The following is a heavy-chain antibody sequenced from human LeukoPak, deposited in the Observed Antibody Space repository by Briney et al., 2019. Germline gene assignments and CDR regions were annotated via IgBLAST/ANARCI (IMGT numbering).Heavy chain of an antibody. Sequence: GESLKISCKASGYTFTTFWIGWVRQMPGKGLEWMGIIYPRDSDTRYSPSFQGHVTISADRSISTAYLQWSSLKASDTAIYYCARPYDPGITYYSTSELDYWGHGTLVTVSS. CDR2: IYPRDSDT. CDR1: GYTFTTFW. D-gene: IGHD3-10*01. J-gene: IGHJ4*01. V-gene: IGHV5-51*01. CDR3: ARPYDPGITYYSTSELDY.